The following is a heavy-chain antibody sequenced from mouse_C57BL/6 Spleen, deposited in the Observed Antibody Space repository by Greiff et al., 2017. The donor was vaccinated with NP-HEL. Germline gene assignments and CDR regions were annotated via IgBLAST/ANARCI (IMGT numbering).Heavy chain of an antibody. V-gene: IGHV1-15*01. D-gene: IGHD2-3*01. J-gene: IGHJ3*01. CDR1: GYTFTDYE. CDR3: TRGGWLLPFPY. Sequence: QVQLKQSGAELVRPGASVTLSCKASGYTFTDYEMHWVKQTPVHGLEWIGAIDPETGGTAYNQKFKGKAILTADKSSSTAYMELRSLTSEDSAVYYCTRGGWLLPFPYWGQGTLVTVSA. CDR2: IDPETGGT.